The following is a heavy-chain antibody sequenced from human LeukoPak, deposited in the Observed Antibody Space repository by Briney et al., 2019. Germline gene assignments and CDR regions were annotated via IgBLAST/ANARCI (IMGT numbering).Heavy chain of an antibody. Sequence: GGSLRLSCAASGFTFSSYAMNWVRQAPGKGLEWVSVMSGSGLTTYYADSVKGRFTISRDNSKNTLYLQMNSLRAEDTAIYYCAKNGDRGAYCSGGSCYPYYYYNMDVWGKGTTVTISS. CDR1: GFTFSSYA. CDR2: MSGSGLTT. V-gene: IGHV3-23*01. D-gene: IGHD2-15*01. J-gene: IGHJ6*03. CDR3: AKNGDRGAYCSGGSCYPYYYYNMDV.